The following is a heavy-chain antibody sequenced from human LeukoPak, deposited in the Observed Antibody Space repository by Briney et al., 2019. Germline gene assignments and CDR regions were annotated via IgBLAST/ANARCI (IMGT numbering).Heavy chain of an antibody. Sequence: SETLSLTCTVSGYSISSGYYWGWIRQPPGKGLEWIGSIYHSGSTYYNPSLKSRVTISVDTSKNQFSLKLSSVTAADTAVYYCARDAYGSGNYYFDYWGQGTLVTVSS. CDR1: GYSISSGYY. D-gene: IGHD3-10*01. CDR3: ARDAYGSGNYYFDY. J-gene: IGHJ4*02. CDR2: IYHSGST. V-gene: IGHV4-38-2*02.